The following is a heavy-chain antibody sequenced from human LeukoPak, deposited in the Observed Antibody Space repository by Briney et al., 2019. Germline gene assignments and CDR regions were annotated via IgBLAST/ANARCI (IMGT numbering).Heavy chain of an antibody. CDR2: IKNDGSII. Sequence: GGSLRLSCAASGFTFSGYWMHWVRQAPGKGLVWVSRIKNDGSIIDYADSVKGRFTISRDNAKNSLYLQMNSLRAEDTAVYYCARDLRGSSWGNYYYYMDVWGKGTTVTVSS. CDR1: GFTFSGYW. V-gene: IGHV3-74*01. CDR3: ARDLRGSSWGNYYYYMDV. D-gene: IGHD6-13*01. J-gene: IGHJ6*03.